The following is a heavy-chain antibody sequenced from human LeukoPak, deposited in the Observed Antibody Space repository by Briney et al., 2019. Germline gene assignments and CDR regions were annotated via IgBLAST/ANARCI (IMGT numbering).Heavy chain of an antibody. Sequence: PGGSLRLSCAASGFTFSSYWMSWVRQAPGKGLEGVANIKQDGSEKYYVDSVKGRFTISRDNAKNSLYLQMNSLRAEDTAVYYCARVASMVRGVTYFDYWGQGTLVTVSS. CDR3: ARVASMVRGVTYFDY. D-gene: IGHD3-10*01. CDR2: IKQDGSEK. J-gene: IGHJ4*02. CDR1: GFTFSSYW. V-gene: IGHV3-7*01.